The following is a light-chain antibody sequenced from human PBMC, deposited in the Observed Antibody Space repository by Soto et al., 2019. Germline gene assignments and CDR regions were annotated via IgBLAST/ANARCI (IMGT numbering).Light chain of an antibody. CDR3: SPYTTISPLSA. V-gene: IGLV2-14*01. CDR1: SSDVGGYNY. J-gene: IGLJ6*01. Sequence: QSALTQPASVSGSPGQSITISCTGTSSDVGGYNYVSWYQQHPGKAPKFMIYDVSNRPSGVSNRFSGSKSGNTASLTISGLQAEDVAEYHCSPYTTISPLSALGS. CDR2: DVS.